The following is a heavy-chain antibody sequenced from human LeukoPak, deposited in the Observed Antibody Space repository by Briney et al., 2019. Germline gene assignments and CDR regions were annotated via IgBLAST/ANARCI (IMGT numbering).Heavy chain of an antibody. Sequence: SETLSLTCIVSGGSISSYYWSWIRQPPGKGLEWIGYIYYSGSTNYNPSLKSRATISVDTSKNQFSLKLSSVTVADTAVYYCARLKEDYGGNPGHFDYWGQGTLVTVSS. D-gene: IGHD4-23*01. CDR3: ARLKEDYGGNPGHFDY. CDR2: IYYSGST. CDR1: GGSISSYY. J-gene: IGHJ4*02. V-gene: IGHV4-59*01.